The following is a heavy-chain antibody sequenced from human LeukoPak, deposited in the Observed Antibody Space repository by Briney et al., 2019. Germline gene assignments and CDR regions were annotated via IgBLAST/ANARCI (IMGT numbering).Heavy chain of an antibody. CDR3: ARRYDFWNGMDV. CDR1: GGFISSYY. CDR2: IYYSGST. D-gene: IGHD3-3*01. Sequence: PSETLSLTCTVSGGFISSYYWSWIRQPPGKGLEWIGYIYYSGSTNYNPSLKSRVTISVDTSKNQFSLKLSSVTAADTAVYYCARRYDFWNGMDVWGQGTTVTVSS. J-gene: IGHJ6*02. V-gene: IGHV4-59*08.